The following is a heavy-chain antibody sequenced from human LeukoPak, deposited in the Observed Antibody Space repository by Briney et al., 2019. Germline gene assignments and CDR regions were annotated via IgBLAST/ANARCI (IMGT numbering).Heavy chain of an antibody. CDR1: GGSIINSNW. D-gene: IGHD3-3*01. J-gene: IGHJ5*02. Sequence: SGTLSLTCAVSGGSIINSNWWSWVRQPPGKGLEWIGEIDHSGSTSYNPSLKSRVTISVDTSKNQFSLKLSSVTAADTAVYYCARGPRIRFLEWLSFGQYNWFDPWGQGTLVTVSS. CDR3: ARGPRIRFLEWLSFGQYNWFDP. CDR2: IDHSGST. V-gene: IGHV4-4*02.